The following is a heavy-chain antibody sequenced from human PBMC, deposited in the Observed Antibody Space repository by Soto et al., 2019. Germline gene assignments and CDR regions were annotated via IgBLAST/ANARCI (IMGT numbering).Heavy chain of an antibody. J-gene: IGHJ4*02. CDR1: GFTFSDYY. CDR3: AVQGGTTNGDFDH. V-gene: IGHV3-11*06. Sequence: QVQLVESGGGLVKPGGSLRLSCAASGFTFSDYYMSWIRQAPGKGLEWVSYISSSSSYTNYADSVKGRITISRDNAQKYLELQKKRLRGEDPGVYYCAVQGGTTNGDFDHWGQGTLVTVPS. D-gene: IGHD2-8*01. CDR2: ISSSSSYT.